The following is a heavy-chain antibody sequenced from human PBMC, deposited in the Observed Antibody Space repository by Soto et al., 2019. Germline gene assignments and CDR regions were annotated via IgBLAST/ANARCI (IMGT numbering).Heavy chain of an antibody. CDR3: ARDFKQSHDVYYCMDV. J-gene: IGHJ6*03. D-gene: IGHD6-19*01. V-gene: IGHV3-21*06. CDR1: GFTFSSYS. Sequence: EVQLVESGGGLVKPGGSLRLSCVVSGFTFSSYSMNWVRQAPGKGLEWVSSISSGSNYTYYADSAKGRFTIYRDNAKNSVYLQMNSLRAEDTALYNCARDFKQSHDVYYCMDVWGKRTAVTVSS. CDR2: ISSGSNYT.